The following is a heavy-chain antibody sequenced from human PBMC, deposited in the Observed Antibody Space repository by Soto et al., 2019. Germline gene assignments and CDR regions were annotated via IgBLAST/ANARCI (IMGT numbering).Heavy chain of an antibody. CDR3: AATYYYGSGSYEEGSYYYYMDF. CDR1: GFTFSDYY. CDR2: ISSSSSTI. V-gene: IGHV3-11*04. Sequence: GGSLRLSCAASGFTFSDYYMSWIRQAPGKGLEWVSYISSSSSTIYYADSVKGRFTISRDKAKNSLYLQMNSLRAEDTAVYYCAATYYYGSGSYEEGSYYYYMDFWGKGTTVTVS. J-gene: IGHJ6*03. D-gene: IGHD3-10*01.